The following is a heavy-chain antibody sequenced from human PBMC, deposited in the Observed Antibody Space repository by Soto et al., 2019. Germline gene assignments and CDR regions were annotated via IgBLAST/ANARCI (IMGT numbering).Heavy chain of an antibody. J-gene: IGHJ4*02. CDR2: IDPYDTGI. D-gene: IGHD2-15*01. CDR3: TSDTFGARDS. V-gene: IGHV3-74*01. Sequence: EVQLVESGGGLDQPGGSLRLSCAASGFAFSSEWMHWVRQAPGKGLVWVSRIDPYDTGITYADSVKGRFTISRDNAKNTLYLQMNSLRAEDTAVYYCTSDTFGARDSWGQGTLVTVSS. CDR1: GFAFSSEW.